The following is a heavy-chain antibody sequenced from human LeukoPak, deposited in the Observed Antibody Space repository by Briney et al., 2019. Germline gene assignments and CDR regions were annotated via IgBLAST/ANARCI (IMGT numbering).Heavy chain of an antibody. CDR3: ARFTTYATVTTDWFDP. CDR2: INHSGST. D-gene: IGHD4-17*01. V-gene: IGHV4-34*01. CDR1: GGSFSGYY. Sequence: SETLSLTCAVYGGSFSGYYWSWIRQPPGKGLEWSGEINHSGSTNYNPSLKSRVTISVDTSKTQFSLKLSSVTAADTAVYYCARFTTYATVTTDWFDPWGQGTLVTVSS. J-gene: IGHJ5*02.